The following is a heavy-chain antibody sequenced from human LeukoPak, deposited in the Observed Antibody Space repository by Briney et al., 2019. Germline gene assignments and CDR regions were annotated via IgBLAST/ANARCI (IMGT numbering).Heavy chain of an antibody. J-gene: IGHJ4*02. CDR1: GFTFSSYA. V-gene: IGHV3-30-3*01. Sequence: GGSLRLSCAASGFTFSSYAKHWVRQAPGKGLEWVAVISYDGSNKYYADSVKGRFTISRDNSKNTLYLQMNSLRAEDTAVYYCARSIAAAGTMGYWGQGTLVTVSS. D-gene: IGHD6-13*01. CDR2: ISYDGSNK. CDR3: ARSIAAAGTMGY.